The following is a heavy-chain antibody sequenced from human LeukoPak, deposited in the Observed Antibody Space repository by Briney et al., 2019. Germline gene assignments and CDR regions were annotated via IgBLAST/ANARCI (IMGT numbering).Heavy chain of an antibody. J-gene: IGHJ4*02. CDR2: ISYDGSNK. D-gene: IGHD6-25*01. Sequence: GGSLRLSCAASGFTFSSSAMHWVRQAPGKGLEWVAVISYDGSNKYYADSVKGRFTISRDNSKNTLYLQMNSLRVEDTAVYYCGRDLIGTAASWDSWGQGTLVTVSS. CDR1: GFTFSSSA. CDR3: GRDLIGTAASWDS. V-gene: IGHV3-30*14.